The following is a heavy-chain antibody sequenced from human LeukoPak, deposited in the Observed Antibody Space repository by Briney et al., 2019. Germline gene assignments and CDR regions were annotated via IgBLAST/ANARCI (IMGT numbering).Heavy chain of an antibody. V-gene: IGHV4-38-2*02. CDR1: GDSITSTSY. D-gene: IGHD4-23*01. CDR3: ARARKYNGNPIWIDR. J-gene: IGHJ5*02. Sequence: SETLSLTCTVSGDSITSTSYWGWLRQPPGEVLEWIGSISHSGNTYYNPSLKSRVTISVDTSKNHFSLNLSAVTAADTAVYYCARARKYNGNPIWIDRWGQGVLVTVSS. CDR2: ISHSGNT.